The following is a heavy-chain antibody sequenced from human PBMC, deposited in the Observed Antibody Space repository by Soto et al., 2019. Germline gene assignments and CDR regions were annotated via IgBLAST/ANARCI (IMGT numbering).Heavy chain of an antibody. CDR3: ARGSWDDVSGHYYMDV. CDR1: GDGVSSNSAG. D-gene: IGHD1-1*01. V-gene: IGHV6-1*01. CDR2: TYYKSKWYY. J-gene: IGHJ6*03. Sequence: SQTCSLTCDISGDGVSSNSAGWNWIRQTPSRGLEWLGRTYYKSKWYYTYAASVKSRITVSPDTSKNQFSLQLTSVTPEDTAVYYCARGSWDDVSGHYYMDVWDKGTTVTVSS.